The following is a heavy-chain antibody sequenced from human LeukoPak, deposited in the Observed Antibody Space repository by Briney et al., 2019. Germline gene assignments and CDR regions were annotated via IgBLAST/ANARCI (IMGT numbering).Heavy chain of an antibody. CDR1: GDSVSSNSAA. V-gene: IGHV6-1*01. CDR2: TYYRSKWYN. CDR3: AKDLIVVLPPARSNWFDP. D-gene: IGHD2-2*01. J-gene: IGHJ5*02. Sequence: PSQTLSLTCDISGDSVSSNSAAWNWIRQSPLRGLEWLGRTYYRSKWYNDYAVSVKSRITINPDTSKNQFSLQLNSVTPEDTAVYYCAKDLIVVLPPARSNWFDPWGQGTLVTVSS.